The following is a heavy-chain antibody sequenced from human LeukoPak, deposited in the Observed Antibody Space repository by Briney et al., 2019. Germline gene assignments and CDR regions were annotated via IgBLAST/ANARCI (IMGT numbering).Heavy chain of an antibody. V-gene: IGHV1-69*06. CDR1: GGTFSSYA. D-gene: IGHD6-19*01. CDR2: IIPIFSTA. J-gene: IGHJ6*03. CDR3: ARCVLAGTGYYYYMDV. Sequence: SVKVSCKASGGTFSSYAISWVRQAPGQGLEWMGGIIPIFSTANYAQKFQGRVTITADKSTSTAYMELSSLRSEDTAVYYCARCVLAGTGYYYYMDVWGKGTTVTVSS.